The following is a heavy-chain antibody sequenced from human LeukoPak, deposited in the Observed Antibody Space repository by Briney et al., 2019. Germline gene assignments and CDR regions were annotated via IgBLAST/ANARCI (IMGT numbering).Heavy chain of an antibody. V-gene: IGHV3-21*01. Sequence: GGSLRLSCVASGFTFDTYDMNWVRQAPGKGLEWVSSISSSSRYIDSADSVKGRFTISRDNTKNSLYLQMNSLRAEDTAMYYCARGFQSYDFWSGLRSNWFDPWGQGTLVTVSS. CDR3: ARGFQSYDFWSGLRSNWFDP. CDR1: GFTFDTYD. D-gene: IGHD3-3*01. J-gene: IGHJ5*02. CDR2: ISSSSRYI.